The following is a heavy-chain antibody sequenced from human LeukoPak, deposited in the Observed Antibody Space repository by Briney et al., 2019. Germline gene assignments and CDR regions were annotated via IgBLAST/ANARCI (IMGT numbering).Heavy chain of an antibody. Sequence: GGSLRLSCETSGFLFSGFGMHWVRQSPGKGLEWIAFISYDGSKKYYGDSVKGRFTISRDSSKNILYLQMNALTTEDTAVYYCAKERGSGTYYLIPDYWGQGTLVIVSS. CDR1: GFLFSGFG. J-gene: IGHJ4*02. V-gene: IGHV3-30*02. D-gene: IGHD3-10*01. CDR2: ISYDGSKK. CDR3: AKERGSGTYYLIPDY.